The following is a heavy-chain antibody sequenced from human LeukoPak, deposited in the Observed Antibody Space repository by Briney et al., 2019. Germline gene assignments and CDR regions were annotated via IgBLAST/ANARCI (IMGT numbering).Heavy chain of an antibody. D-gene: IGHD1-14*01. CDR1: GGSIKSHF. CDR2: IFHSGST. J-gene: IGHJ4*02. CDR3: VRTNPWDLTYYFDY. V-gene: IGHV4-59*11. Sequence: SETLSLTCTVSGGSIKSHFWSWVRQPPGKRLEWIGYIFHSGSTNYNPSLKSRVTISVDTSKNQFSLSLTSVTAADTAVYYCVRTNPWDLTYYFDYWGQGTLVTVSS.